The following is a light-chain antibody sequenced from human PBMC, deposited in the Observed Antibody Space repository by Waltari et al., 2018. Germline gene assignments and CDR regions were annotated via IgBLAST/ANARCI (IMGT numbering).Light chain of an antibody. CDR3: VSYAAGSNYV. J-gene: IGLJ1*01. V-gene: IGLV2-8*01. Sequence: QSALTQPPSASGSPGQSVTISCPGTSRDVGRYNYFSWSQHHPGTAPKVLIYEVSKRPSGVPDRFSGSKSGNTASLTVSGLQGEDEADYYCVSYAAGSNYVFGTGTKVTVL. CDR2: EVS. CDR1: SRDVGRYNY.